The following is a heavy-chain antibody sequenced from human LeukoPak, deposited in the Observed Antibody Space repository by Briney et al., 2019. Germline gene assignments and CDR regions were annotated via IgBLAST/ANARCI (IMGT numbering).Heavy chain of an antibody. Sequence: GGSLRLSCAASGFSFTSAWMVWVRQAPGKGLEWVGRIQSNLDGGTTVFAAPVKGRFTISRDDLARTVYLEMNNLKADDTGVYYCTTDFSHFDFSSGYYSYWGQGSLVTVSS. CDR1: GFSFTSAW. CDR2: IQSNLDGGTT. J-gene: IGHJ4*02. CDR3: TTDFSHFDFSSGYYSY. D-gene: IGHD3-3*01. V-gene: IGHV3-15*01.